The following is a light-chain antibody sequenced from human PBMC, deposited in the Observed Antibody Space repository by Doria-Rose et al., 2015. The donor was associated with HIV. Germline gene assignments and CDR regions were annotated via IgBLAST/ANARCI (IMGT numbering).Light chain of an antibody. CDR2: GAS. CDR3: QQYSDWPRT. V-gene: IGKV3-15*01. J-gene: IGKJ1*01. CDR1: QSVSYN. Sequence: EIVLTQSPATLSVSPGDRATLSCRASQSVSYNLAWYQQRPGQAPRLLIYGASTRATGFPARFSGSGSGTEFTLTISSLKSEDFAVYYCQQYSDWPRTFGQETKVEVK.